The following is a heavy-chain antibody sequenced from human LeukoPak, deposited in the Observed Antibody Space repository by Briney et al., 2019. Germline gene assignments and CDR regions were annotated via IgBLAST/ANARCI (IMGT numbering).Heavy chain of an antibody. Sequence: SETLSLTCTVSGGSISSYYWSWIRQPPGKGLEWIGYIYYSGSTNYNPSLKSRVTISVDTSKNQFSLKLGSVTAADTAVYYCARDLGVVPAAIYAFDIWGQGTMVTVSS. CDR2: IYYSGST. V-gene: IGHV4-59*01. D-gene: IGHD2-2*01. CDR1: GGSISSYY. J-gene: IGHJ3*02. CDR3: ARDLGVVPAAIYAFDI.